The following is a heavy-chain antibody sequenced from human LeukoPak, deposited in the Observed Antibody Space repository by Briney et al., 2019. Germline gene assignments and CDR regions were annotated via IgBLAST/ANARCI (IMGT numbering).Heavy chain of an antibody. CDR3: ARDQWELGRYYFDY. V-gene: IGHV4-4*07. J-gene: IGHJ4*02. D-gene: IGHD1-26*01. CDR2: IYTSGST. CDR1: GGSISSYY. Sequence: PSETLSLTCTVSGGSISSYYWSWIRQPAGKGLEWIGRIYTSGSTNYSPSLKSRVTMSVDTSKNQFSLKLSSVTAADTAVYYCARDQWELGRYYFDYWGQGTLVTVSS.